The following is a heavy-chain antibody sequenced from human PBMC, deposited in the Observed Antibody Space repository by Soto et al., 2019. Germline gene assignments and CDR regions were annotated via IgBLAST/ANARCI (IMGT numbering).Heavy chain of an antibody. D-gene: IGHD1-1*01. V-gene: IGHV4-4*02. J-gene: IGHJ5*01. CDR1: GGSFRAPDW. Sequence: GTLSLTGTLSGGSFRAPDWWNRFRQDPDKGLEWIAEVHVSGHSNYNPSLRSRVSVSIDSSKNRFYLNLNSLTAADTAIYYCARVRQGCSANNCYFDPWGQGTQVTVSS. CDR3: ARVRQGCSANNCYFDP. CDR2: VHVSGHS.